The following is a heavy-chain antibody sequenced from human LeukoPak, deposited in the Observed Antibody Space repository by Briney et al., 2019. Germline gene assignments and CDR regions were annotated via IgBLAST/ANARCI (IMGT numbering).Heavy chain of an antibody. D-gene: IGHD6-19*01. V-gene: IGHV3-30*18. CDR2: TSRDGDNK. J-gene: IGHJ6*02. CDR3: AKDFSTGWTYYYGMDV. Sequence: GGSLRLSCAASGFTFSTLGMHWVRQAPGKGLEWVAVTSRDGDNKYFADSVKGRFTISRDNSKNTLYLQMNSLRAEDTAVYYCAKDFSTGWTYYYGMDVWGQGTTVTVSS. CDR1: GFTFSTLG.